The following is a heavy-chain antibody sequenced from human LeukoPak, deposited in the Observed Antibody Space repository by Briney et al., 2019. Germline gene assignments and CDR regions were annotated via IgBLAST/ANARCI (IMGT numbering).Heavy chain of an antibody. V-gene: IGHV1-2*06. CDR1: GYTFTSYG. J-gene: IGHJ3*02. D-gene: IGHD6-13*01. CDR2: INPNSGGT. Sequence: ASVKVSCKASGYTFTSYGISWVRQAPGQGLEWMGRINPNSGGTNYAQKFQGRVTMTRDTSISTAYMELSRLRSDDTAVYYCARDPPQQPGVPASAFDIWGQGTMVTVSS. CDR3: ARDPPQQPGVPASAFDI.